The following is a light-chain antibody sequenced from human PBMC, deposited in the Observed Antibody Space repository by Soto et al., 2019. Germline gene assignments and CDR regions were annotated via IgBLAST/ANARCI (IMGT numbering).Light chain of an antibody. J-gene: IGLJ2*01. Sequence: QSALTQPASVSGSPGQSITISCSGTSSDFGGYNYVSWYQQHPGKAPKLLIYDVTNRPSGVSNRFSGSKFGNTASLTISGLQAEDECDYYCSSYTTATTVVAFGGGTKLTVL. CDR2: DVT. CDR3: SSYTTATTVVA. V-gene: IGLV2-14*03. CDR1: SSDFGGYNY.